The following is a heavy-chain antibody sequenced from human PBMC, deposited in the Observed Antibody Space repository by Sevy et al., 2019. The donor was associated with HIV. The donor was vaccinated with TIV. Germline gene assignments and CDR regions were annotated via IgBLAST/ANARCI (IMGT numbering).Heavy chain of an antibody. D-gene: IGHD5-18*01. CDR1: GFTFSDYY. CDR3: TRVRYNYGSYYFDY. J-gene: IGHJ4*02. V-gene: IGHV3-11*06. CDR2: ISTGSTYT. Sequence: RGSLRLSCVASGFTFSDYYMSWIRQAPGKGLERVSYISTGSTYTNYADSVKGRFTVSRDNSENSLYLQMNSLRAEDTAVYYCTRVRYNYGSYYFDYWGQGTLVSVSS.